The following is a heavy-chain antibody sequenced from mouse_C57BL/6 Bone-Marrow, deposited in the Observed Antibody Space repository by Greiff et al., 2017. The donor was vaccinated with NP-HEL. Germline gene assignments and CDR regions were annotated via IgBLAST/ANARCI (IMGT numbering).Heavy chain of an antibody. J-gene: IGHJ2*01. Sequence: QVQLQQSGAELARPGASVKLSCTASGYTFTSYGISWVKQRPGQGLEWIGAIYPRSGNTYYNEKFKGKATLTADKSSSTAYRELRSLTAEDSAVYFCARERTGPFDYWGQGTTLTVSS. D-gene: IGHD4-1*01. V-gene: IGHV1-81*01. CDR3: ARERTGPFDY. CDR2: IYPRSGNT. CDR1: GYTFTSYG.